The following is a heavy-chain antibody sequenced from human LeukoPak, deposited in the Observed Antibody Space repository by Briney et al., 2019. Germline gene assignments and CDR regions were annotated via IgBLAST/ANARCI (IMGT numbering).Heavy chain of an antibody. Sequence: GESLRLSCVASGLTFSDDHVSWIRQAPGKGLEWVANIKQDGSEKYYVDSVKGRFTISRDNAKNSLYLQMNSLRAEDTAVYYCARSSTWLSYGLDVWGQGTTVTVSS. CDR1: GLTFSDDH. D-gene: IGHD6-19*01. CDR2: IKQDGSEK. CDR3: ARSSTWLSYGLDV. J-gene: IGHJ6*02. V-gene: IGHV3-7*01.